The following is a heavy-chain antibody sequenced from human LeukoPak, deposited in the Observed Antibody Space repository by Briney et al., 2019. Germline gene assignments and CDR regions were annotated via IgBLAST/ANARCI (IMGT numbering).Heavy chain of an antibody. J-gene: IGHJ4*02. CDR1: GFTFSDYY. CDR2: ISSSGSTI. D-gene: IGHD1-1*01. V-gene: IGHV3-11*04. CDR3: ARDGRYWNDEGLFDY. Sequence: PGGSLRLSCAASGFTFSDYYMSWIRPAPGKGLEWVSYISSSGSTIYYADSVKGRFTISRDNAKNSLYLQMNSLRAEDTAVYYCARDGRYWNDEGLFDYWGQGTLVTVSS.